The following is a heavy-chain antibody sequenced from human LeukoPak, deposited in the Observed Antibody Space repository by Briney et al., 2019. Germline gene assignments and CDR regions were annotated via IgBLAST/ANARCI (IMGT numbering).Heavy chain of an antibody. J-gene: IGHJ4*02. Sequence: SETLSLTCAVYGGSFSGYYWSWIRQPPGKGLEWIGYIYYSGSTNYNPSLKSRVTISVDTSKNQFSLKLSSVTAADTAVYYCARDSATADFDYWGQGTLVTVSS. CDR2: IYYSGST. V-gene: IGHV4-59*01. D-gene: IGHD5-12*01. CDR1: GGSFSGYY. CDR3: ARDSATADFDY.